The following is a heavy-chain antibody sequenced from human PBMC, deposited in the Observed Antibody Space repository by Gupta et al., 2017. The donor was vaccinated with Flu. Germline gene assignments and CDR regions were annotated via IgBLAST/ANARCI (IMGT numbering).Heavy chain of an antibody. CDR2: IGGSGGSA. Sequence: EVQLLESGGGLVQPGGSLRLSCAASGFTLSSYAMSWVRQAPGKGLEWVSVIGGSGGSAYYADSVKGRFTISRDNSKNTLYLQMNSLRAEDTAVYYCAKEKDSSGWYIDHWGQGTLVTVSS. CDR3: AKEKDSSGWYIDH. D-gene: IGHD6-19*01. V-gene: IGHV3-23*01. J-gene: IGHJ4*02. CDR1: GFTLSSYA.